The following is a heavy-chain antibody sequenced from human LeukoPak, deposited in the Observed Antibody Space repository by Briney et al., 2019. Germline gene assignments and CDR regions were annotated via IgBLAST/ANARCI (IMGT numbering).Heavy chain of an antibody. CDR3: ARHNIGRLDN. J-gene: IGHJ4*02. CDR1: GYRFSTYW. D-gene: IGHD3-16*01. Sequence: GESLKISCKTSGYRFSTYWIGWGRPMPGKGVEWMGIVYPEDSDTKYNPSFEGQVIISADTSINTAYLQWTSLQATDSAMYYCARHNIGRLDNWGQGTLVTVSS. CDR2: VYPEDSDT. V-gene: IGHV5-51*01.